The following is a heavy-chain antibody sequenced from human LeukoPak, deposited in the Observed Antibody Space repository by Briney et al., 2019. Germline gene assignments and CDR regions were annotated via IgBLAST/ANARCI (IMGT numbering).Heavy chain of an antibody. V-gene: IGHV3-33*03. J-gene: IGHJ4*02. CDR2: IWYDGSNK. CDR3: AKDLTWGYFDY. Sequence: LTGGSLRLSCAASGFTFSSYGMHWVRQAPGKGLEWVAVIWYDGSNKYYADSVKGRFTISRDNAKSSIYLQLNSLRTEDTALYYCAKDLTWGYFDYWGQGTLVTVSS. D-gene: IGHD2-15*01. CDR1: GFTFSSYG.